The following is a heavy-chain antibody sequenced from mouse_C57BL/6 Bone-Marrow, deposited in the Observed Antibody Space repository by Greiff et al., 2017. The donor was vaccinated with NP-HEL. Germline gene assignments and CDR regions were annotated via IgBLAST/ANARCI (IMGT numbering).Heavy chain of an antibody. CDR1: GFTFSSYG. CDR2: ISSGGSYT. V-gene: IGHV5-6*01. CDR3: ARQGRPGSYFDY. D-gene: IGHD4-1*01. Sequence: EVKLMESGGDLVKPGGSLKLSCAASGFTFSSYGMSWVRQTPDKRLEWVATISSGGSYTYYPDSVKGRFTISRDNAKNTLYLQMSSLKSEDTAMYYCARQGRPGSYFDYWGQGTTLTVSS. J-gene: IGHJ2*01.